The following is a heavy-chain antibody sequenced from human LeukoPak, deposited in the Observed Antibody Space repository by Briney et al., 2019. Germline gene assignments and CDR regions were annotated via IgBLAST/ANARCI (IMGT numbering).Heavy chain of an antibody. D-gene: IGHD2-2*01. J-gene: IGHJ4*02. CDR3: ARSRPVHCSIISCYGLDPFAY. CDR1: GDSLNSGSYY. V-gene: IGHV4-61*02. CDR2: ISASGDT. Sequence: PSETLSLTCSASGDSLNSGSYYWNWIWQPAGKGLEWLGRISASGDTNYNPSLKSRVTISVDASKNQFSLKLSSVTAADTAIYYCARSRPVHCSIISCYGLDPFAYWGQGTLVTVSS.